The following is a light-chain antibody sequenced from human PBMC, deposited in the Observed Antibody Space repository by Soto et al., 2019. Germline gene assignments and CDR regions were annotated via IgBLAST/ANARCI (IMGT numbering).Light chain of an antibody. CDR3: QQSYSTPLT. J-gene: IGKJ4*01. CDR2: GAS. CDR1: QSIGSN. V-gene: IGKV1-39*01. Sequence: IHMTQSASSLSASVGDSVTITCRASQSIGSNLNWYQQKPGKAPNLLIYGASSLQSGVPSRFSGSGSGTDFTLTISSLQPEDFATYYCQQSYSTPLTFGGGTKVEIK.